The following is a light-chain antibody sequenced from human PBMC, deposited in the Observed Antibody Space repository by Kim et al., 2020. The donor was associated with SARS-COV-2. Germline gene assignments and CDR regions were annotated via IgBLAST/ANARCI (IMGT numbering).Light chain of an antibody. CDR1: QSVGFK. CDR3: QQYNVRPPDT. Sequence: GSPGERAPLSCRASQSVGFKLAWYQQKPGQAPRLLIYGASTRATGIPARFSGSESGTEFTLTITSLQSEDFAVYYCQQYNVRPPDTFGQGTKLEI. V-gene: IGKV3-15*01. J-gene: IGKJ2*01. CDR2: GAS.